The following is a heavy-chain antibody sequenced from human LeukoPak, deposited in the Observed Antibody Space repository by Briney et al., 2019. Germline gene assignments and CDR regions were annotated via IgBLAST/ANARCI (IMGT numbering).Heavy chain of an antibody. D-gene: IGHD5-24*01. CDR3: ATPDGYTAQGMDV. J-gene: IGHJ6*02. Sequence: PGGSLRLSCAASGFTFSSYGMHWVRQAPGKGLEWVAVISYDGSNKYYADSVKGRFTISRDNSKNTLYLQMSSLRSEDTAVYYCATPDGYTAQGMDVWGQGTTVTVSS. CDR2: ISYDGSNK. V-gene: IGHV3-30*03. CDR1: GFTFSSYG.